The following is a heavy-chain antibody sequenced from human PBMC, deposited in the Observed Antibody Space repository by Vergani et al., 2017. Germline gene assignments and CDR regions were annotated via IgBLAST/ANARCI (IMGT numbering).Heavy chain of an antibody. J-gene: IGHJ2*01. CDR2: ISSSSSYT. V-gene: IGHV3-21*01. D-gene: IGHD4-17*01. CDR3: ARKPPPMTTVTTPRLYWYFDL. Sequence: QAPGKGLEWVSSISSSSSYTYYADSVKGRFTISRDNAKNSLYLQMNSLRAEDTAVYYCARKPPPMTTVTTPRLYWYFDLWGRGTLVTVSS.